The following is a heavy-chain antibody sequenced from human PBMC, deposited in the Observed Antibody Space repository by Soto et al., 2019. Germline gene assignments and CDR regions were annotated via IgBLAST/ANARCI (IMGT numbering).Heavy chain of an antibody. CDR1: GGSFTNSRYY. J-gene: IGHJ4*02. CDR3: VSQRTTVPTQAYFDD. V-gene: IGHV4-39*01. Sequence: SDTHPLTCTGSGGSFTNSRYYSGWPRQSPGKGQQRIGSVYNRGRSYPKSSAKDRATISVDTTKTRFSVSLNAVTASDTAVYFCVSQRTTVPTQAYFDDWGPGALVTVSS. CDR2: VYNRGRS. D-gene: IGHD4-17*01.